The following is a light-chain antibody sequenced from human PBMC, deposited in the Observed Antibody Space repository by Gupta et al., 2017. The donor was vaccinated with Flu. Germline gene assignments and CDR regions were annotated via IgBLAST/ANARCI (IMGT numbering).Light chain of an antibody. J-gene: IGLJ1*01. CDR2: EVT. Sequence: QSALTQPASVSGSPGQSITIPCTGTSTDVGGYNSVSWFQQHPGEVPKLLIYEVTNRPSGVSDRFSGSKSGNTASLTISGLQAEDEADYYCGSYTRNTTPYVFGTGTKVTVL. CDR1: STDVGGYNS. V-gene: IGLV2-14*01. CDR3: GSYTRNTTPYV.